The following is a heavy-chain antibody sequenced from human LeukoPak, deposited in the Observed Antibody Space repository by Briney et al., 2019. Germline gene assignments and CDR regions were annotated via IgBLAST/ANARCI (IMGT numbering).Heavy chain of an antibody. V-gene: IGHV3-23*01. CDR3: AKQLGYCSDGSCYFPY. Sequence: TGGSLRLSCVVTGITLTTYTMHWVRQAPGKGLEWVLAISNNGGYTYYADSVQGRFTISRDNSKSTLCLQMNSLRAEDTAVYYCAKQLGYCSDGSCYFPYWGQGTLVTVSS. J-gene: IGHJ4*02. CDR2: ISNNGGYT. CDR1: GITLTTYT. D-gene: IGHD2-15*01.